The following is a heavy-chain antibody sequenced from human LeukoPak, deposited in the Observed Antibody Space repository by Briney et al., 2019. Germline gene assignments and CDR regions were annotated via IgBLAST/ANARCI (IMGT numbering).Heavy chain of an antibody. CDR2: INPNSGGT. CDR1: GYTFTGYY. V-gene: IGHV1-2*06. CDR3: ARPPHEYQWVAY. J-gene: IGHJ4*02. D-gene: IGHD6-19*01. Sequence: ASVKVSCKASGYTFTGYYVHWVRQAPGQGLEWMGRINPNSGGTNYAQKFQGRVTLTRDTSISTAYMELSMLRSDDTAVYYCARPPHEYQWVAYRGQGSLVTVSS.